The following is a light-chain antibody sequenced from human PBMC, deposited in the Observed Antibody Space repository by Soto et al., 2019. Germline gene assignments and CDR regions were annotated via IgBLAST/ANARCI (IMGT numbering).Light chain of an antibody. Sequence: QSVLTQPASVSGSPGQSITISCTGTSRDVGGYNYVSWYQQHPGKAPKLMIYEVSNRPSGVSNLFSGSKSGNTASLTISRIQSEDEADYYSSSYTSSSTLVFGTGTKLTV. CDR2: EVS. J-gene: IGLJ1*01. CDR3: SSYTSSSTLV. CDR1: SRDVGGYNY. V-gene: IGLV2-14*01.